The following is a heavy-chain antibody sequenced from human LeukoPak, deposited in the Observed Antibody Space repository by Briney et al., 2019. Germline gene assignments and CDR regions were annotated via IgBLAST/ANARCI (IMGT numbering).Heavy chain of an antibody. Sequence: ASVKVSCKASGYTFPSYFMHWVRQAPGQGLEWMGIINPTGGSTTYAQKFQGRVTMTRDTSTSTVYMELSSLRSEDTAVYYCARDKRDYGDYVFDYWGQGTLVTVSS. CDR3: ARDKRDYGDYVFDY. J-gene: IGHJ4*02. CDR2: INPTGGST. CDR1: GYTFPSYF. V-gene: IGHV1-46*01. D-gene: IGHD4-17*01.